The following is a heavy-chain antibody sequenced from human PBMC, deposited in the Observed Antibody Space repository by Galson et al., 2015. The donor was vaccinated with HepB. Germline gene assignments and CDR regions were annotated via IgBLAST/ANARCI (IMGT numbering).Heavy chain of an antibody. CDR3: AKDLKLVPYGSGSYYPDY. V-gene: IGHV3-23*01. CDR2: ISGSGGST. CDR1: GFTFSSYA. D-gene: IGHD3-10*01. J-gene: IGHJ4*02. Sequence: SLRLSCAASGFTFSSYAMSWVRQAPGKGLEWVSAISGSGGSTYYADSVKGRFTISRDNSKNTLYLQMNSLRAEDTAVYYCAKDLKLVPYGSGSYYPDYWGQGTLVTVSS.